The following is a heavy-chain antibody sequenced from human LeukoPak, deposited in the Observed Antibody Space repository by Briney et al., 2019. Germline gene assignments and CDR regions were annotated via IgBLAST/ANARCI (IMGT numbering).Heavy chain of an antibody. CDR3: ARDSVLRFLEWSLGKYYGMDV. CDR2: INSSSSYI. V-gene: IGHV3-21*01. Sequence: GGSLRLSCAASGFTFSSYSMNWVRQAPGKGLEWVSSINSSSSYIYYADSVKGRFTISRDNAKNSLYLQMNSLRAEDTAVYYCARDSVLRFLEWSLGKYYGMDVWGQGTTVTVSS. CDR1: GFTFSSYS. J-gene: IGHJ6*02. D-gene: IGHD3-3*01.